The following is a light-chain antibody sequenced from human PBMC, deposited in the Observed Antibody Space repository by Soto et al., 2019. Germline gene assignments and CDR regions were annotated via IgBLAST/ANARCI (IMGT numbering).Light chain of an antibody. J-gene: IGKJ4*02. CDR3: PQYCVSHT. V-gene: IGKV3-20*01. CDR1: QTISNTF. Sequence: EIVLTQSPVPLSLSPGERATLSCRASQTISNTFLAWYQQRPGQAPRLLIYGESGRAAGIPDRFSGSESGTDLTLSISRHETEDFAVYYCPQYCVSHTFGGGTKEDIK. CDR2: GES.